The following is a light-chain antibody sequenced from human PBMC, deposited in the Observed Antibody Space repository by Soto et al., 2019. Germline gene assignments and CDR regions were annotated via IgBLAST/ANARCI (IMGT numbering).Light chain of an antibody. CDR1: SPKIGAGYD. V-gene: IGLV1-40*01. Sequence: QSVPTQPPPVSGAPGQRVTISCTGRSPKIGAGYDVHWYQQLPGTAPKLLIYGNSNRPSGVPDRFSGSKSGTSASLAITGLQAEDEADYYCQSYDSSVSGYVFGTGTKVTVL. J-gene: IGLJ1*01. CDR2: GNS. CDR3: QSYDSSVSGYV.